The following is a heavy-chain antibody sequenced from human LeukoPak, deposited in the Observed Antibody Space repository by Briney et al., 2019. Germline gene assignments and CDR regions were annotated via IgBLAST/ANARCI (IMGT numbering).Heavy chain of an antibody. CDR3: ARLRGYSYALMDV. CDR1: GGSISSYY. V-gene: IGHV4-59*08. J-gene: IGHJ6*03. Sequence: SETLSLTCTVSGGSISSYYWSWIRQPPGKGLEWIGYIYYSGSTNYKSSLKSRVTISVDTSKNQFSLRLSSVTAADTAVYYCARLRGYSYALMDVWGKGTTVTISS. CDR2: IYYSGST. D-gene: IGHD5-18*01.